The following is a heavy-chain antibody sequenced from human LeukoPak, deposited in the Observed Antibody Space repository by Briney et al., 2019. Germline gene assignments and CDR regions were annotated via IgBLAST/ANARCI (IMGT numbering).Heavy chain of an antibody. J-gene: IGHJ4*02. CDR1: GGSINNYY. CDR2: ICTSGST. CDR3: ARHGKGLNSSGWYGFDDY. Sequence: SETLSLTCSVSGGSINNYYWSWIRQPAGKGLEWIGRICTSGSTNYNPSLKSRVTMSLDTSKNQFSLKLSSVTAADTAVYYCARHGKGLNSSGWYGFDDYWGQGTLVTVSS. D-gene: IGHD6-19*01. V-gene: IGHV4-4*07.